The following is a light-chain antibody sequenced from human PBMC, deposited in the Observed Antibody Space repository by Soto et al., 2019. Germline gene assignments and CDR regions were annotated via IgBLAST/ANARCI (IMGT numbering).Light chain of an antibody. V-gene: IGLV2-14*01. CDR1: SSDVGGYNY. CDR3: SSYTSSSAPSV. J-gene: IGLJ3*02. Sequence: QSALTQPASVSGSPGQSITISCTGTSSDVGGYNYVSWYQQHPGKAPKLMIYDVSNRPSGVSNRFSGSKSGNTASLTSSGRQAEEEADYYCSSYTSSSAPSVFGGGTKLTVL. CDR2: DVS.